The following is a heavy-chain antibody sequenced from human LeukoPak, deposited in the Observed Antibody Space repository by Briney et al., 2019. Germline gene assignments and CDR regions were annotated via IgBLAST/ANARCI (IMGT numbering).Heavy chain of an antibody. V-gene: IGHV3-23*01. CDR1: GFTFSSYA. CDR3: AKASDIVVVLSFMDV. J-gene: IGHJ6*03. CDR2: ISGSGDST. D-gene: IGHD2-2*01. Sequence: PGGSLRLSCAASGFTFSSYAMSWVRQAPGKGLEWVSAISGSGDSTYYADSVKGRFTISRDNSKNTLYLQMNSLRAEDTAVYYCAKASDIVVVLSFMDVWGKGTTVTVSS.